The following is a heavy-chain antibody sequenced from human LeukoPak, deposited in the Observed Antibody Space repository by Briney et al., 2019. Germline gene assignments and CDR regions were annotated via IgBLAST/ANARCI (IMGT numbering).Heavy chain of an antibody. CDR3: ARDGNYDYVWGSYRPRYYFDY. J-gene: IGHJ4*02. Sequence: GGSLRLSCAASGFTVSSNYMSWVRQAPGKGLEWVSVIGSSGDSTYYADSVKGRFTISRDNSKDTLYLQMNSLRAEDTAVYYCARDGNYDYVWGSYRPRYYFDYWGQGTLVTVSS. D-gene: IGHD3-16*02. V-gene: IGHV3-66*01. CDR2: IGSSGDST. CDR1: GFTVSSNY.